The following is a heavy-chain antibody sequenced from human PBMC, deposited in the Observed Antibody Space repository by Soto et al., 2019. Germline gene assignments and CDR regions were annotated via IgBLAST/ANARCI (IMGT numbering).Heavy chain of an antibody. CDR2: INAYNGNT. J-gene: IGHJ4*02. Sequence: QVQLVQSGAEVKKPGASVKVSCKASGYTFTSYGISWVRQAPGQGLEWMGWINAYNGNTNYAQKFQGRVTMTTDTATSTGYVELRSLRSNDTAVYYCARDVGYGLIDYWGQGTLVTVSS. CDR1: GYTFTSYG. D-gene: IGHD5-18*01. CDR3: ARDVGYGLIDY. V-gene: IGHV1-18*01.